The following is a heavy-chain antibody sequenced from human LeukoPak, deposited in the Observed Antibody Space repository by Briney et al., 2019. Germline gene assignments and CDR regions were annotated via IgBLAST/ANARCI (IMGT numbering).Heavy chain of an antibody. CDR3: ARVGSGSRSDWFDP. CDR1: GGTFSSYA. V-gene: IGHV1-69*04. CDR2: IIPILGIA. Sequence: ASVKVSCKASGGTFSSYAISWVRQAPGQGLEWMGRIIPILGIANYAQKFQSRVTITADKSTSTAYMELSSLRSEDTAVYYCARVGSGSRSDWFDPWGQGTLVTVSS. D-gene: IGHD1-26*01. J-gene: IGHJ5*02.